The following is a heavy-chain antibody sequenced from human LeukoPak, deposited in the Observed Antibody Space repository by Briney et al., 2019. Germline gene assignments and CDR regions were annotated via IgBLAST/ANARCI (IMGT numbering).Heavy chain of an antibody. CDR1: GFTFSSYE. V-gene: IGHV3-48*03. Sequence: GGSLRLSCAASGFTFSSYEMNWVRQAPGRGLEWVSYISSSGSTIYYTDCVKGRCTISRDNAKNSLYLQMNSRRAEDTAVYYCARDGHYYGSGSYYRLGFDYWGQGTLVTVSS. CDR3: ARDGHYYGSGSYYRLGFDY. CDR2: ISSSGSTI. J-gene: IGHJ4*02. D-gene: IGHD3-10*01.